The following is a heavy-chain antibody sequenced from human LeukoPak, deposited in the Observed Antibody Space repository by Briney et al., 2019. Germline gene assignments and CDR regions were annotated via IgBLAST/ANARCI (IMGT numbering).Heavy chain of an antibody. CDR3: ARGYCGSTSCPKAYYFDY. CDR1: GFTFSSYW. CDR2: INSDGSST. J-gene: IGHJ4*02. D-gene: IGHD2-2*01. Sequence: GGSLRLSCAASGFTFSSYWMHWVRQAPGKGLVWVSRINSDGSSTSYADSVKGRFTISRDNAKNTLYLQMNSLRAEDTAAYYCARGYCGSTSCPKAYYFDYWGQGTLVTVSS. V-gene: IGHV3-74*01.